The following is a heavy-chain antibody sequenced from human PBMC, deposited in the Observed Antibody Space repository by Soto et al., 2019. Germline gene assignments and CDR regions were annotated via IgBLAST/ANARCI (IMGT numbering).Heavy chain of an antibody. CDR2: SYHTGST. D-gene: IGHD2-21*01. V-gene: IGHV4-4*02. Sequence: QLQLQESGPGLAKPSGTLSLTCAVSGDSVSNTKWWSWVRQPPGKGLEWIGASYHTGSTNYNPSLRSRVTISIDKSKNHLSLELSSVTAADTAVYYCTRVGGGAWIDYWGQGTLVTVSS. CDR3: TRVGGGAWIDY. J-gene: IGHJ4*02. CDR1: GDSVSNTKW.